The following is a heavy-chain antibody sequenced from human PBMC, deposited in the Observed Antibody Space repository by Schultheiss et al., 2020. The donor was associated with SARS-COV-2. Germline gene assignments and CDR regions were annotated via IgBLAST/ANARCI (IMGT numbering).Heavy chain of an antibody. D-gene: IGHD1/OR15-1a*01. CDR2: IRSKIAGGTT. V-gene: IGHV3-15*01. Sequence: GGSLRLSCAASGFTFNNAWMNWVRQAPGKGLEWVGRIRSKIAGGTTEIAAPVKGRFTISRDDSKGMVYLQMNNLKVEDTAVYYCSTGWEQYFDYWGQGTLVTVSS. J-gene: IGHJ4*02. CDR3: STGWEQYFDY. CDR1: GFTFNNAW.